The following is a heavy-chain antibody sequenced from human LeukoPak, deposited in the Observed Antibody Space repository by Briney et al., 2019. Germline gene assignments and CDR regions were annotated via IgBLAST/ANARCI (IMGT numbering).Heavy chain of an antibody. CDR3: ARVEGILTGYSMGY. J-gene: IGHJ4*02. Sequence: SETLSLTCTVSGGSVSSGSYYWSWIRQPPGKGLEWIGYIYYSGSTNYNPSLKSRVTISVDTSKNQFSLKLSSVTAADTAVYYCARVEGILTGYSMGYWGQGTLVTVSS. D-gene: IGHD3-9*01. V-gene: IGHV4-61*01. CDR2: IYYSGST. CDR1: GGSVSSGSYY.